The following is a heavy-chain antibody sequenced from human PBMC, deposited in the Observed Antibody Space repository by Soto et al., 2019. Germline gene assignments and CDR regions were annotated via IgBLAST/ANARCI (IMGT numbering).Heavy chain of an antibody. CDR1: GGSVTTGSYY. Sequence: SETLSLTCTVSGGSVTTGSYYWSWIRQPPGKGLEWIGYIYYSGSTNYNPSLKSRVTISVDTSKNQFSLKLRSVTAADTAVYYFARGGLAYYYGMDVWGQGTTVTGSS. D-gene: IGHD3-9*01. V-gene: IGHV4-61*01. CDR3: ARGGLAYYYGMDV. J-gene: IGHJ6*02. CDR2: IYYSGST.